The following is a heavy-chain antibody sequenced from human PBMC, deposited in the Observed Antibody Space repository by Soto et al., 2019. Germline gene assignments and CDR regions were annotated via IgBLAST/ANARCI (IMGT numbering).Heavy chain of an antibody. V-gene: IGHV4-59*01. Sequence: SETLSLTCTVSGGSISSYYWSWIRQPPGKGLEWIGYIYYSGSTNYNPSLKSRVTISVDTSKNQFSLKLSSVTAADTAVYYCARESRSYTSNHAFDIWGQGTMVTVSS. CDR1: GGSISSYY. D-gene: IGHD1-26*01. CDR2: IYYSGST. J-gene: IGHJ3*02. CDR3: ARESRSYTSNHAFDI.